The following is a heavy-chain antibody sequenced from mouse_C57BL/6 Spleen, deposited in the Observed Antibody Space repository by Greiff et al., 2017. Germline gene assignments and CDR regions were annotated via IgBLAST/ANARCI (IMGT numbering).Heavy chain of an antibody. D-gene: IGHD2-4*01. J-gene: IGHJ4*01. CDR1: GFSLTSYG. CDR3: ARTPHYEYDNYYAMDY. Sequence: VTLVESGPGLVAPSQSLSITCTVSGFSLTSYGVHWVRQPPGKGLEWLVVIWSDGSTTYNSALKSRLSISKDNSKSQVFLKMNSLQTDDTAMYYCARTPHYEYDNYYAMDYWGQGTSVTVSS. V-gene: IGHV2-6*03. CDR2: IWSDGST.